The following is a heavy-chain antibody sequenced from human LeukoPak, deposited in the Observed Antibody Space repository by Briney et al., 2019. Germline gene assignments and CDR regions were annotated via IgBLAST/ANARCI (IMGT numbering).Heavy chain of an antibody. CDR1: GFTLSNYW. V-gene: IGHV3-7*01. D-gene: IGHD3-10*01. CDR3: AXDPMVRGRLYYFDY. Sequence: PGGSLRLSCEASGFTLSNYWMTWVRQAPGKGLEWVATIKQGGSDKFYVDSVKGRFTISGDNAKNSLFLEMNSLRAEDTAVYYCAXDPMVRGRLYYFDYWGQGTLVTVSS. J-gene: IGHJ4*02. CDR2: IKQGGSDK.